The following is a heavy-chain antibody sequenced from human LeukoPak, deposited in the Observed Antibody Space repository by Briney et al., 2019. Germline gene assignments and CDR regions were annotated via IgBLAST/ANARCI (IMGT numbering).Heavy chain of an antibody. CDR3: AKDRIKDGYNDY. D-gene: IGHD5-24*01. Sequence: GGSLRLSCAASGFTFTNYAMSWVRQAPGKGLEWVSAIGASGGNTYYADSVKGRFTISRDNSKNMLYLQMNSLRAEDTAVYYCAKDRIKDGYNDYWGQGILVTVSS. V-gene: IGHV3-23*01. CDR2: IGASGGNT. CDR1: GFTFTNYA. J-gene: IGHJ4*02.